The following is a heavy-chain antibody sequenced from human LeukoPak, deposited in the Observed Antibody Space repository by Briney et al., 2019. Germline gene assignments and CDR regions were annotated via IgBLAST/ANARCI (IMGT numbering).Heavy chain of an antibody. D-gene: IGHD3-16*02. CDR2: INHSGST. V-gene: IGHV4-39*07. Sequence: PSETLSLTXTVSGGSISSGSYYWSWIRQPPGKGLEWIGEINHSGSTNYNPSLKSRVTISVDTSKNQFSLKLSSVTAADTAVYYCARGPFNYVWGSYRSYYFDYWGQGTLVTVSS. CDR1: GGSISSGSYY. CDR3: ARGPFNYVWGSYRSYYFDY. J-gene: IGHJ4*02.